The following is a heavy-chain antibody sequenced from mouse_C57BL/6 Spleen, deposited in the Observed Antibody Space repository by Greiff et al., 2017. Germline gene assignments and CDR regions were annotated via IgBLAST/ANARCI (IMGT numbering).Heavy chain of an antibody. J-gene: IGHJ4*01. CDR1: GYTFTSYG. Sequence: QVQLQQSGAELARPGASVKLSCKASGYTFTSYGISWVKQRTGQGLEWIGEIYPRSGNTYYNEKFKGKATLTADKSSSTAYMELRSLTSEDSAVYFCARGAYSNYDAMDYWGQGTSVTVSS. V-gene: IGHV1-81*01. D-gene: IGHD2-5*01. CDR2: IYPRSGNT. CDR3: ARGAYSNYDAMDY.